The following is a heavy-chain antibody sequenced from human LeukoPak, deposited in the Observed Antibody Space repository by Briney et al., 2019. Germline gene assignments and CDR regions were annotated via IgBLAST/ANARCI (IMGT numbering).Heavy chain of an antibody. CDR1: GGSFSGYY. CDR3: ARHRTPPLLLYNWNSPYYFDY. Sequence: PSETLSLTCAVYGGSFSGYYWSWIRQPPGKGLEWIGEINHSGSTNYNPSLKSRVTISVDTSKNQFSLKLSSVTAADTAVYYCARHRTPPLLLYNWNSPYYFDYWGQGTLVTVSS. J-gene: IGHJ4*02. CDR2: INHSGST. D-gene: IGHD1-7*01. V-gene: IGHV4-34*01.